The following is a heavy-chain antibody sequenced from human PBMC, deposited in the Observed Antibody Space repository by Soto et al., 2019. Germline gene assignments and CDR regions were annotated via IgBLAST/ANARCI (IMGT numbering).Heavy chain of an antibody. Sequence: PGGSLRLSRAASGFTFSSYAMSWVRQAPWKGQEWVSAISGSGGSTYYADSVKGRFTISRDNSKNTLYLQMNSLRAEDTAVYYCAKVFFVEQLGVTVDYRGQRTLVPVSA. CDR1: GFTFSSYA. J-gene: IGHJ4*01. CDR3: AKVFFVEQLGVTVDY. CDR2: ISGSGGST. V-gene: IGHV3-23*01. D-gene: IGHD6-13*01.